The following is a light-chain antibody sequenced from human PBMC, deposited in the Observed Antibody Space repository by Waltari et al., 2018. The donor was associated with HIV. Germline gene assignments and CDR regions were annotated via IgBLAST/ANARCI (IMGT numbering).Light chain of an antibody. V-gene: IGKV1-39*01. CDR1: QSVGIN. CDR2: GAS. Sequence: DIQMTQSPFFLSASVGDRVTITCRASQSVGINLNWYQQKLGTSPKLLIYGASSLQSGVPSRFSGTGSGTDFTLTISSLQPEDFATYYCQQSSSTPLTFGPGTKVDMK. J-gene: IGKJ3*01. CDR3: QQSSSTPLT.